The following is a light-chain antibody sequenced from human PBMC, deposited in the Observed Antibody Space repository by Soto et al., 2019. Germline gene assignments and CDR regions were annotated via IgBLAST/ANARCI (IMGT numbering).Light chain of an antibody. CDR2: SND. CDR1: SSNIGSNS. V-gene: IGLV1-44*01. CDR3: AAWDDSLNGYV. Sequence: QSVLTQPPSASGTPGQRVTISCSGSSSNIGSNSVNWYQQLPGTAPKLLIYSNDRRPSGVPDRFSGSKSGTSASLAISGLKSGDEADYYCAAWDDSLNGYVFGTGTKVTAL. J-gene: IGLJ1*01.